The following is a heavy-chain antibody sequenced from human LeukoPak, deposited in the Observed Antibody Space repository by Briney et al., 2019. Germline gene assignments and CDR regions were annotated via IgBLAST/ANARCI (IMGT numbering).Heavy chain of an antibody. CDR1: GFTFSSYS. D-gene: IGHD3-3*01. CDR2: ISSSSSTI. Sequence: SGGSLSLSCAASGFTFSSYSMNWVRQAPGKGLEWVSYISSSSSTIYYADPVKGRFTISRDNAKNSLYLQMNSLRAEDTAVYYCASFWSGGFDYWGQGTLVTVSS. J-gene: IGHJ4*02. V-gene: IGHV3-48*04. CDR3: ASFWSGGFDY.